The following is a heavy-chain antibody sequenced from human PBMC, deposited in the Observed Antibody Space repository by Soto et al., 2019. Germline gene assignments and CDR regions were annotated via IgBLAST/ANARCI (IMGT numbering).Heavy chain of an antibody. V-gene: IGHV1-69*01. D-gene: IGHD3-22*01. Sequence: QVQLVQSGAEVKKPGSSVKVSCQASGGSFSDYAISWVRQAPGQGLEWMGGIIPMLGIADNAQKFQGRVISTAEEYRSTVYMELSSLRSEDTAVYYCARDGDYYDSSGFQRDYHYYGMDVWGQGTTVTVAS. CDR2: IIPMLGIA. CDR1: GGSFSDYA. J-gene: IGHJ6*02. CDR3: ARDGDYYDSSGFQRDYHYYGMDV.